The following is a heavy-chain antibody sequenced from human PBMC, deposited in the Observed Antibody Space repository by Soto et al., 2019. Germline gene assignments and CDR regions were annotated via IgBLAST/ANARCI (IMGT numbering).Heavy chain of an antibody. CDR2: INADNGDT. CDR1: GYTFRSYG. Sequence: ASVKVSCKASGYTFRSYGIQWVRQATGQSLEWMGWINADNGDTKYSQNFQDRVTITRDTSANTVYMELSSLTTEDTAVYYCARVGLKYLRWFDPWGQGSLVTVSS. D-gene: IGHD3-10*01. CDR3: ARVGLKYLRWFDP. J-gene: IGHJ5*02. V-gene: IGHV1-3*01.